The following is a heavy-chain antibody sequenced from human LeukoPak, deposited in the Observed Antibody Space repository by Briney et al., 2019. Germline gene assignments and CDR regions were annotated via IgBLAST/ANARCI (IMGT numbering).Heavy chain of an antibody. CDR2: ISAYNGNT. V-gene: IGHV1-18*01. CDR1: GYTFTSYD. J-gene: IGHJ3*02. D-gene: IGHD1-26*01. CDR3: ARDEWELRAFDI. Sequence: ASVKVSCKASGYTFTSYDINWVRQAPGQGLEWMAWISAYNGNTNYAQKLQGRVTMTTDTSTSTTYMELRSLRSDDTAVYYCARDEWELRAFDIWGQGTMVTVSS.